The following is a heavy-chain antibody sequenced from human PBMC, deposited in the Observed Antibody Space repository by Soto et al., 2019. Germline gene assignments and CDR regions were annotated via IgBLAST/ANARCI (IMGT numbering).Heavy chain of an antibody. J-gene: IGHJ4*02. CDR1: GDSISSSVW. D-gene: IGHD7-27*01. CDR2: VFHTGNT. Sequence: PPETLSLTCAVSGDSISSSVWWTWVRQPPGKGLEWIGEVFHTGNTNYNPSLKSRVTMSVDKSTNEFSLKVTSVTAADTAIYYCARKAWVRFDYWGQGALVTVSA. V-gene: IGHV4-4*03. CDR3: ARKAWVRFDY.